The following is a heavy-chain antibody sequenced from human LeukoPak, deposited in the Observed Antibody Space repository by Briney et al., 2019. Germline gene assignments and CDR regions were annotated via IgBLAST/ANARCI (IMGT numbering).Heavy chain of an antibody. CDR2: IYTSGST. J-gene: IGHJ4*02. Sequence: PSETLSLTCTVSGGSISSGNYYWSWIRKPAGKGLEWIGRIYTSGSTNYNPSLKSRVTISVDTSKNQFSLKLSSVTAADTAVYYCAREGDYYDTSGTLDYWGQGTLVTVSS. CDR1: GGSISSGNYY. V-gene: IGHV4-61*02. CDR3: AREGDYYDTSGTLDY. D-gene: IGHD3-22*01.